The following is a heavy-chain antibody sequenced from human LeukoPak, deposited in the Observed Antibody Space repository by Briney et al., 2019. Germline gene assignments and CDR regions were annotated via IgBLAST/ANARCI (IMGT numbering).Heavy chain of an antibody. CDR2: IYYSGST. CDR1: GGSISSSSYY. Sequence: PSETLSLTCTVSGGSISSSSYYWGWLRQPPGKGLEWIGSIYYSGSTYYNPSLKSRVTISVDTSKNQFPLKLSSVTAADTAVYYCARSIAASPKYYFDYWGQGTLVTVSS. J-gene: IGHJ4*02. V-gene: IGHV4-39*06. CDR3: ARSIAASPKYYFDY. D-gene: IGHD6-6*01.